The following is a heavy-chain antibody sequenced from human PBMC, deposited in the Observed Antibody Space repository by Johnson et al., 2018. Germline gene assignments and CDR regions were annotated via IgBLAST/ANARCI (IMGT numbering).Heavy chain of an antibody. CDR3: ARDPLVVITFSAHYMDV. Sequence: LVESGGGLVKPGGSLRLSCAASGFTFSSYNMNWVRQSPGTGLEWVSSISSSSDYIYYADSMQGRFTISRDNAKNSLYLEMSSLRAEDTAVYYCARDPLVVITFSAHYMDVWGTGTTVTVSS. CDR2: ISSSSDYI. CDR1: GFTFSSYN. J-gene: IGHJ6*03. D-gene: IGHD3-22*01. V-gene: IGHV3-21*01.